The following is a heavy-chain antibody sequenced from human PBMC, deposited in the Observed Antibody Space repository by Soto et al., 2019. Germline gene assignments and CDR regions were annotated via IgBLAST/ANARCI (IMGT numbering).Heavy chain of an antibody. J-gene: IGHJ6*02. CDR1: GDSVSSNSAA. D-gene: IGHD5-18*01. V-gene: IGHV6-1*01. CDR2: TYYRSKWYN. Sequence: SQTLSLTCAISGDSVSSNSAAWNWIRQSPSRGLEWLGRTYYRSKWYNDYAVSVKSRITINPDTSKNQFSLQLNSVTPEDTAVYYCARDPRIQRWFYYGMDVWGQGTTVTVSS. CDR3: ARDPRIQRWFYYGMDV.